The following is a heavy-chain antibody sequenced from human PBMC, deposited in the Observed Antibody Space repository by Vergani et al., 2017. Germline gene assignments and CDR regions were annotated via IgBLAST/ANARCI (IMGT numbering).Heavy chain of an antibody. J-gene: IGHJ6*03. Sequence: QVQLVQSGAEVKKPGSSVKVSCKASGGTFSSYAISWVRQAPGQGLEWMGGIIPIFGTANYAQKFQGRVTITADKSTSTADMELSSLRSEDTAVSYCARGDMVRGVIMSVYYYYYMDVWGKGTTVTVSS. D-gene: IGHD3-10*01. CDR2: IIPIFGTA. CDR3: ARGDMVRGVIMSVYYYYYMDV. CDR1: GGTFSSYA. V-gene: IGHV1-69*06.